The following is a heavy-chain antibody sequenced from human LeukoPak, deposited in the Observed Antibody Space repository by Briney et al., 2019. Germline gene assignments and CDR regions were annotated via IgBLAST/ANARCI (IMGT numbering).Heavy chain of an antibody. Sequence: ASVKVSCKASGYTFTSYGISWVRQAPGQGLEWMGWIGAYNGNTNYAQKLQGRVTMTTDTSTSTAYMELRSLRSDDTAVYYCARVKFIAAAGNDNWFDPWGQGTLVTVPS. CDR2: IGAYNGNT. D-gene: IGHD6-13*01. CDR3: ARVKFIAAAGNDNWFDP. J-gene: IGHJ5*02. V-gene: IGHV1-18*01. CDR1: GYTFTSYG.